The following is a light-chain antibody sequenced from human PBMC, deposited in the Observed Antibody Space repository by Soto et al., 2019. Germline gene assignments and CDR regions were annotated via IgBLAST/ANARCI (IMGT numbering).Light chain of an antibody. V-gene: IGLV1-51*01. Sequence: QSVLTQRPSVSAAPGQKVTISCSGSSSNIGGNSVSWYQRLPGTAPKLLIYDDNKRPSGIPDRFSGSKSGTSATLGITGFQTGDEADYYCGSWDSSLSAYVFGTGTKVTVL. CDR2: DDN. CDR1: SSNIGGNS. J-gene: IGLJ1*01. CDR3: GSWDSSLSAYV.